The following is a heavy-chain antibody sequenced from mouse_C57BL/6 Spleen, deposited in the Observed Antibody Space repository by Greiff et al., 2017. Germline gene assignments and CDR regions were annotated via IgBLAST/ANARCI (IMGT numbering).Heavy chain of an antibody. Sequence: VQLQQPGAELVMPGASVKLSCKASGYTFTSYWMHWVKQRPGQGLEWIGEIDPSDSYTNYNQKFKGKSTLTVDKSSSTAYMQLSSLTSEDSAVYYCARGGGSSYPDYWGQGTTLTVSS. CDR3: ARGGGSSYPDY. CDR2: IDPSDSYT. D-gene: IGHD1-1*01. V-gene: IGHV1-69*01. CDR1: GYTFTSYW. J-gene: IGHJ2*01.